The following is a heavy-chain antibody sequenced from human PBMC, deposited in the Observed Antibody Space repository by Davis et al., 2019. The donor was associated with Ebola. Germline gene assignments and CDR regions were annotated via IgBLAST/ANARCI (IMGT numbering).Heavy chain of an antibody. CDR3: ARGLGIVLSLTATSDFDY. D-gene: IGHD5-12*01. J-gene: IGHJ4*02. CDR2: ISAYNGNT. CDR1: GYTFKNYA. Sequence: AASVKVSCKASGYTFKNYAISWVRQAPGQGLEWMGWISAYNGNTNYAQKFQGRVTMTRDTSISTAYMELSRLRSDDTAVYYCARGLGIVLSLTATSDFDYWGQGTLVTVSS. V-gene: IGHV1-18*01.